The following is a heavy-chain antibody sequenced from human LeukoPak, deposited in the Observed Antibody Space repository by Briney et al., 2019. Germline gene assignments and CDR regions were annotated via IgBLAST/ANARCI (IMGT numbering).Heavy chain of an antibody. CDR3: ARGRGSVTTPGLDY. CDR1: GGSFSGYY. Sequence: PSETLSLTCAVYGGSFSGYYWSWIRQPPGKGLEWIGEINHSGSTNYNPSLKSRVTISVDTSKNQFSLKLSSVTAADTAVYYCARGRGSVTTPGLDYWVQGTLVTVSS. V-gene: IGHV4-34*01. D-gene: IGHD4-17*01. J-gene: IGHJ4*02. CDR2: INHSGST.